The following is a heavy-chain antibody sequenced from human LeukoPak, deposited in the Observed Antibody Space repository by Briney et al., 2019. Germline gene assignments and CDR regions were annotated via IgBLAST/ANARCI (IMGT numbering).Heavy chain of an antibody. Sequence: ASVKVSCKVSGYTLTKLSMHWVRQAPGKGLERVGGFDPEDGETIYAQKFQGRVTMTEDTSTDTAYMELSSLRSEDTAVYYCATDGGGSYYGDAFDIWGQGTMVTVSS. D-gene: IGHD1-26*01. CDR2: FDPEDGET. CDR3: ATDGGGSYYGDAFDI. J-gene: IGHJ3*02. CDR1: GYTLTKLS. V-gene: IGHV1-24*01.